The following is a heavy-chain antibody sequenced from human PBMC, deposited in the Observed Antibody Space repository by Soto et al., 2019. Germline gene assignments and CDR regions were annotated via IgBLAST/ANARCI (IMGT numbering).Heavy chain of an antibody. Sequence: QVQLQQWGAGLLKPSETLSLTCAVYGGSFSGYYWSWIRQPPGKGLEWIGEINHSGSTNYNPSLKSRVTISVDTSKNRFSLKLSSVTAADTAVYYCARRRTIFGVVIIVRSYYFDYWGQGTLVTVSS. CDR2: INHSGST. CDR3: ARRRTIFGVVIIVRSYYFDY. D-gene: IGHD3-3*01. J-gene: IGHJ4*02. CDR1: GGSFSGYY. V-gene: IGHV4-34*01.